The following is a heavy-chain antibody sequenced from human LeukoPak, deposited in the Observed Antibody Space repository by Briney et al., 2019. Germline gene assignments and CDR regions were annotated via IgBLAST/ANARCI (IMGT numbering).Heavy chain of an antibody. CDR2: ISEDGSST. J-gene: IGHJ6*02. CDR1: GITLRNHW. V-gene: IGHV3-74*01. D-gene: IGHD4-17*01. CDR3: TSTTVTTMDV. Sequence: PGGSLRLSCVASGITLRNHWMHWVRQAPGKGLVWVSRISEDGSSTSYADSVKGRFIISRDNARNMLHLQMNSLRAEDTAVYYCTSTTVTTMDVWGQGTTVIVSS.